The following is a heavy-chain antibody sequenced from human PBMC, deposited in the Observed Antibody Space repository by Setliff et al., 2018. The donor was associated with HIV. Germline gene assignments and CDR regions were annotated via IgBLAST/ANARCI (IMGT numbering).Heavy chain of an antibody. Sequence: SETLSLTCAVYNGSFSGYYWTWIRQPPGKGLEWIGEINHSGSTNYSPSLKSRVTISVDASRNQFSLRLSSVTAADTAVYYCARHEPYSSGWFVDYWGQGTLVTVSS. D-gene: IGHD6-19*01. V-gene: IGHV4-34*01. CDR3: ARHEPYSSGWFVDY. CDR2: INHSGST. CDR1: NGSFSGYY. J-gene: IGHJ4*02.